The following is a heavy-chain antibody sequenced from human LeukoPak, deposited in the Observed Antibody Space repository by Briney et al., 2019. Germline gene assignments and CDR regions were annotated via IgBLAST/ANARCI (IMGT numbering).Heavy chain of an antibody. Sequence: GESLKISWKGSGYSFTSFWIGWVRQMPGEGLEWVGIIYPGDSDTRYSPSFQGQVTISADKSISTAYLQWSSLKASDTAMYYCARHKGGYGFDYWGQGPLVTVSS. V-gene: IGHV5-51*01. D-gene: IGHD5-18*01. CDR2: IYPGDSDT. J-gene: IGHJ4*02. CDR1: GYSFTSFW. CDR3: ARHKGGYGFDY.